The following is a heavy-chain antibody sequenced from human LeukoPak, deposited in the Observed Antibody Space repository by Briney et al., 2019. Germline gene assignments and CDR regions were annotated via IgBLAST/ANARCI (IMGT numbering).Heavy chain of an antibody. CDR3: ARQSGQMTAVLEWSPVGWFDP. J-gene: IGHJ5*02. V-gene: IGHV5-51*01. CDR1: GYSFTSYW. D-gene: IGHD3-3*01. Sequence: PGESLKISCKGSGYSFTSYWIGWVRQMPGKGLEWMGIIYPGDSDTRYSPSFQGQVTISADKSISTAYLQWSSLKASDTAMYYCARQSGQMTAVLEWSPVGWFDPWGQGTLVTVSS. CDR2: IYPGDSDT.